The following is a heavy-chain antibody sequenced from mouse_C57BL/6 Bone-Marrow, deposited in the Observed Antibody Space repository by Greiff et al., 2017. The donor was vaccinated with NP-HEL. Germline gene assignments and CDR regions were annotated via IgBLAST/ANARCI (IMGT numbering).Heavy chain of an antibody. CDR1: GYTFTSYW. J-gene: IGHJ4*01. V-gene: IGHV1-69*01. D-gene: IGHD1-1*02. Sequence: VQLQQPGAELVMPGASVKLSCKASGYTFTSYWMHWVKQRPGQGLEWIGEIDPSDSYTNYNQKFKGKSTLTVDKSSSTAYMPLSSLTSEDSAVYYCARNHYGDAMDYWGQGTSVTVSS. CDR2: IDPSDSYT. CDR3: ARNHYGDAMDY.